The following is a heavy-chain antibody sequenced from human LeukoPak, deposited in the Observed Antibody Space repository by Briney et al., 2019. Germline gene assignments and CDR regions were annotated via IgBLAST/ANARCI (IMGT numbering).Heavy chain of an antibody. J-gene: IGHJ5*02. CDR1: GFTLSSYA. CDR2: ISGSGGST. D-gene: IGHD2-15*01. CDR3: AKEYCSGGSCYSNWFDP. Sequence: GGSLRLSCAASGFTLSSYAMSWVRQAPGKGLEGVSAISGSGGSTYYADSVKGRFTISRDNSKNTLYLQMNSLRAEDTAVYYCAKEYCSGGSCYSNWFDPWGEATLVTVSS. V-gene: IGHV3-23*01.